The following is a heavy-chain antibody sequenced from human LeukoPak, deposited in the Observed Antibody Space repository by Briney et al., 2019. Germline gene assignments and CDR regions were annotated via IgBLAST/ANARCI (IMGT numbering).Heavy chain of an antibody. V-gene: IGHV3-43*01. CDR2: ISWDGGST. D-gene: IGHD1-1*01. J-gene: IGHJ6*02. CDR1: GFTFDDYT. Sequence: GGSLRPSCAASGFTFDDYTMHWVRQAPGKGLEWVSLISWDGGSTYYADSVKGRFTISRDNSKNSLYLQMNSLRTEDTALYYCAKDAGAQGDYYYYGMDVWGQGTTVTVSS. CDR3: AKDAGAQGDYYYYGMDV.